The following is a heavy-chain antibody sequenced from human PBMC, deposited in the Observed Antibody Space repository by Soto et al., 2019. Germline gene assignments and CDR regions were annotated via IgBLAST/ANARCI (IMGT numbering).Heavy chain of an antibody. V-gene: IGHV4-39*01. CDR3: ARVPDR. D-gene: IGHD2-2*01. CDR1: RCSISISSYY. J-gene: IGHJ5*02. CDR2: IFYSGST. Sequence: SETLSLTCTVSRCSISISSYYWCWILQPPGKGLEWIGSIFYSGSTYYNPSLKSRVTISVDTSKNQFSLKLSSVTAADTAVYYCARVPDRWGQGTLVTVSS.